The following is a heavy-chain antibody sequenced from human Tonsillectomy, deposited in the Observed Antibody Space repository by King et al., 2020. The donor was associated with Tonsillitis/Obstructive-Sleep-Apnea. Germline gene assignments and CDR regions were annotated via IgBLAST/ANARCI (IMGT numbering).Heavy chain of an antibody. J-gene: IGHJ4*02. V-gene: IGHV3-15*01. CDR3: TTDVPNDIYPIDY. D-gene: IGHD2/OR15-2a*01. CDR1: GITFNDAS. CDR2: IKSKTSGETT. Sequence: VQLVESGGGLVKPGESLRLSCSVPGITFNDASMGWVRQAPGKGLEWVALIKSKTSGETTHYAAPVNGRFTISRDDSKKTIYLQMNSLKSEDTALYYCTTDVPNDIYPIDYWGQGTPVSVSP.